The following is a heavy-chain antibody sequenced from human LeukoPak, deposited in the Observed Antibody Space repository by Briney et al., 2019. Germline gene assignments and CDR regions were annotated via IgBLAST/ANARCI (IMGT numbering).Heavy chain of an antibody. CDR3: ASRGSGTQNWFDP. D-gene: IGHD3-10*01. CDR2: IYPGDSDT. V-gene: IGHV5-51*01. Sequence: GESLKISCKGSGYNFLSYWIGWVRQMPGKGLEWMGIIYPGDSDTRYSPSFQGQVTISVDRSISTAYLQWSSLKASDTAMYYCASRGSGTQNWFDPWGQGTLVTVSS. CDR1: GYNFLSYW. J-gene: IGHJ5*02.